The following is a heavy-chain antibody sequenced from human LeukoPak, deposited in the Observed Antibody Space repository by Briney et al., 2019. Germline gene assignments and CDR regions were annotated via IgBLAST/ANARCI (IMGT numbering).Heavy chain of an antibody. J-gene: IGHJ4*02. CDR2: ISGSGSST. D-gene: IGHD2-15*01. CDR3: AKVERLYCSGGSCFLLPEFDY. V-gene: IGHV3-23*01. CDR1: GFTFSSYA. Sequence: GGSLRLSCAASGFTFSSYAMSWVRQAPGKGLEWVSAISGSGSSTYYADSVKGRFAISRDNSKNTLYLQMNSLRAEDTAVYYCAKVERLYCSGGSCFLLPEFDYWGLGTLVTVSS.